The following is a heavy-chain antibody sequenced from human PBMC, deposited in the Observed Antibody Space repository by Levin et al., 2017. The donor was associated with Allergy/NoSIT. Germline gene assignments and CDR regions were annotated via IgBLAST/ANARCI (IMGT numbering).Heavy chain of an antibody. Sequence: ASVKVSCKASGGTFSSYAISWVRQAPGQGLEWMGGIIPIFGTANYAQKFQGRVTITADESTSTAYMELSSLRSEDTAVYYCATGKSKLELMYNWFDPWGQGTLVTVSS. CDR2: IIPIFGTA. CDR1: GGTFSSYA. J-gene: IGHJ5*02. D-gene: IGHD1-7*01. CDR3: ATGKSKLELMYNWFDP. V-gene: IGHV1-69*13.